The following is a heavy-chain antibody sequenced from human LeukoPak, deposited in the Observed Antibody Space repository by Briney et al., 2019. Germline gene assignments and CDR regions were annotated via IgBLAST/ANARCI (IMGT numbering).Heavy chain of an antibody. CDR2: VYYTGST. V-gene: IGHV4-59*08. CDR3: ARHFAYSSSSYFDY. CDR1: GGSVSSYY. J-gene: IGHJ4*02. Sequence: SETLSLTCSVSGGSVSSYYWSWIRQPPGKGLEWIGYVYYTGSTNYNPSLKSRVTMFEDKSKNQFSLRLSSVTVADTAVYYCARHFAYSSSSYFDYWGQGSLVTVSS. D-gene: IGHD6-6*01.